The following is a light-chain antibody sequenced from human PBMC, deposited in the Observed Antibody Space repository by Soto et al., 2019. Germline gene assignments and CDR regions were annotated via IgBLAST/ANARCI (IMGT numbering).Light chain of an antibody. J-gene: IGKJ4*01. V-gene: IGKV1-17*01. CDR3: LQHNSYPLT. CDR1: QSISSY. CDR2: AAS. Sequence: DIQMTQSPSTLSASLGDRVTITCRASQSISSYLNWYQQKPGKAPKLLIYAASSLQSGVPSRFRGSGSGTEFTLTISSLQPEDFETYYCLQHNSYPLTFGGGTKVDIK.